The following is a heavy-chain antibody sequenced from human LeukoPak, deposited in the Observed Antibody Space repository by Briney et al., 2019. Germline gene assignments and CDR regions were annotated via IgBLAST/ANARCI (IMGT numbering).Heavy chain of an antibody. CDR3: AKVRWDNSGWYYLDN. CDR1: GFTFSSYG. J-gene: IGHJ4*02. CDR2: ISYSGGST. V-gene: IGHV3-23*01. Sequence: PGGSLRLSCAASGFTFSSYGMSWVRQAPGKGLEWVSGISYSGGSTYYADSVKSRFTISRDNAKNSLYLQMNSLTDEDTAVYYCAKVRWDNSGWYYLDNWGQGTLVTVSS. D-gene: IGHD6-19*01.